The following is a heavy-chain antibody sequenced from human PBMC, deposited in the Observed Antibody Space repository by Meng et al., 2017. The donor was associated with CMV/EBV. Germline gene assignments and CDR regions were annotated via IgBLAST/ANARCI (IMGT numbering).Heavy chain of an antibody. CDR3: AEGGESGYDWHFDY. Sequence: SVKVSCKASGGTFSSYTISWVRQAPGQGLEWMGRIIPILGIANYAQKFQGRVTITADKSTSTDYMELSSLRSEDTAVYYCAEGGESGYDWHFDYWGQGTLVTVSS. V-gene: IGHV1-69*02. D-gene: IGHD5-12*01. CDR2: IIPILGIA. CDR1: GGTFSSYT. J-gene: IGHJ4*02.